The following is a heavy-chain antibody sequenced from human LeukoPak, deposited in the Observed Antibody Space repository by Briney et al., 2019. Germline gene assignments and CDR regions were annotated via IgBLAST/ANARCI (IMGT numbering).Heavy chain of an antibody. J-gene: IGHJ4*02. D-gene: IGHD1-26*01. CDR3: ATHDTMVGIS. V-gene: IGHV3-23*01. Sequence: GGSLRLSCVAPGFSFSRNAMNWLRQPPGKGLEWVSGVGGSNTDTSYADSVKGRFTISRDNSQNTVSLVMNNLRAEDTAIYYCATHDTMVGISWGQGTLVTVSS. CDR2: VGGSNTDT. CDR1: GFSFSRNA.